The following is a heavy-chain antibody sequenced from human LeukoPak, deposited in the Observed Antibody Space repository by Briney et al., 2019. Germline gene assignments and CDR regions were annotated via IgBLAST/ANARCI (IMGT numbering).Heavy chain of an antibody. D-gene: IGHD3-22*01. CDR2: VSPNSGNA. CDR1: GYTFAGYD. J-gene: IGHJ5*02. CDR3: ARLLHDSRAYYQGFDP. Sequence: ASVKVSCKTSGYTFAGYDINWVRQATGQGLEWMGWVSPNSGNAGYAQKFQGRVTMTTDSSITTAYMELSSLTPEDTAIYYCARLLHDSRAYYQGFDPWGQGSLVTVSS. V-gene: IGHV1-8*01.